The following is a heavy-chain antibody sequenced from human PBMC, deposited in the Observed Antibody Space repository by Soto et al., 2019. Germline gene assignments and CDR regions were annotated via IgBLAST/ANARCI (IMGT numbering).Heavy chain of an antibody. V-gene: IGHV1-69*02. CDR3: ARAGYCSGGSCYEESDDAFDI. D-gene: IGHD2-15*01. J-gene: IGHJ3*02. Sequence: SVKVSCKASGYTFTGYYMHWVRQAPGQGLEWMGRIIPNSGIANYAQKFQGRVTITADKSTSTAYTELSSLRSEDTAVYYCARAGYCSGGSCYEESDDAFDIWGQGTMVIVSS. CDR2: IIPNSGIA. CDR1: GYTFTGYY.